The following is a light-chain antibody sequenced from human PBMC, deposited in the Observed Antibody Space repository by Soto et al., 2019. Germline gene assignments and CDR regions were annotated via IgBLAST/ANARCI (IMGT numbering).Light chain of an antibody. J-gene: IGKJ1*01. V-gene: IGKV3-15*01. CDR3: QQYNNWPRT. CDR1: QSVSSN. CDR2: GAS. Sequence: VLTQSPGTLSLSPGERATLSCRASQSVSSNLAWYQQKPGQAPRLLIYGASTRATGIPARFSGSGSGTEFTLTISSLQSEDFAVYYCQQYNNWPRTFGQGTKVDI.